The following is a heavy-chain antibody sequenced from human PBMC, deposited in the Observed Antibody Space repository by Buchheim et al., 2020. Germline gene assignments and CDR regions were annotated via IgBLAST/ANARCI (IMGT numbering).Heavy chain of an antibody. V-gene: IGHV3-23*01. J-gene: IGHJ4*02. Sequence: EVQLLESGGGLVQPGGSLRLSCAASGFTFSSYAMSWVRQAPGKGVEWVSAISGNGGSTYYADSVKGRFTIPRDNSKNTLYVQMNSLRAEDTAVYYCQTLDFWSGYSFDYWGQGTL. D-gene: IGHD3-3*01. CDR3: QTLDFWSGYSFDY. CDR1: GFTFSSYA. CDR2: ISGNGGST.